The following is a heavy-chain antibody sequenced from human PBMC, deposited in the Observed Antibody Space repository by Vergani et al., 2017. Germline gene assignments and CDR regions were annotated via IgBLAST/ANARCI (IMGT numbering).Heavy chain of an antibody. Sequence: QVQLQESGPGLVKPSETLSLTCTVSGGSISSYYWSWIRQPPGKGLEWIGYIYTSGSTNYNPSLKSRVTMSVDTSKNQFSLKLSSVTAADTAVYYCARGGSSTDYWGQGTLVTVSS. CDR3: ARGGSSTDY. V-gene: IGHV4-4*08. J-gene: IGHJ4*02. CDR2: IYTSGST. CDR1: GGSISSYY. D-gene: IGHD6-13*01.